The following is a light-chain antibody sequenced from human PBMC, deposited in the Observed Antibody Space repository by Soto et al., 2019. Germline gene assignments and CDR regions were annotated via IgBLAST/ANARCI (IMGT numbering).Light chain of an antibody. J-gene: IGKJ1*01. CDR1: QTVHSSF. V-gene: IGKV3-20*01. CDR3: QHYGRSSWT. Sequence: DIDLTQSPATLSLSPGERVTLSCRASQTVHSSFVAWYQQKPGQAPRLLIYGASTRAPGVPDRFSGSGSGTDFTLTISSLEPEDFAVYFCQHYGRSSWTFGQGTKVEIK. CDR2: GAS.